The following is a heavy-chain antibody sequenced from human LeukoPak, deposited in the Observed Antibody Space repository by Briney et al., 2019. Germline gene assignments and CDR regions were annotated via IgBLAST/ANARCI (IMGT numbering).Heavy chain of an antibody. D-gene: IGHD2-15*01. CDR1: GFTVSSNY. J-gene: IGHJ6*02. CDR3: ARDGGGLYYYYGMDV. Sequence: GGSLRLSCAASGFTVSSNYMSWVRQAPGKGLEWVSVIYSGGSTYYADSVKGRFTISRDNSKNSLYLQMNSLRAEDTAVYYCARDGGGLYYYYGMDVWGQGTTVTVSS. V-gene: IGHV3-53*01. CDR2: IYSGGST.